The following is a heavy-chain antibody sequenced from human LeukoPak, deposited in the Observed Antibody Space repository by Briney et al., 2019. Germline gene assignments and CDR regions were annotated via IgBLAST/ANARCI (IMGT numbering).Heavy chain of an antibody. V-gene: IGHV1-69*05. D-gene: IGHD1-26*01. CDR3: ARTVGATKYYFDY. CDR2: IIPIFGTA. CDR1: GGTFSSYA. J-gene: IGHJ4*02. Sequence: SVKVSCKASGGTFSSYAISWVRQAPGQGLVWMGGIIPIFGTANYAQKFQGRVTITTDESTSTAYMELSSLRSEDTAVYYCARTVGATKYYFDYWGQGTLVTVSS.